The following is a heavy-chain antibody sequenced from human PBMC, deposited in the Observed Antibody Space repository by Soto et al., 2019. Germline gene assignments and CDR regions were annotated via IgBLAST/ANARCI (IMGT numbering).Heavy chain of an antibody. D-gene: IGHD4-17*01. CDR3: ARRYGGNFDY. Sequence: SETLSLTCSVSGGSISRKSYSWGWIRQPPGKGLEWIGTFYYSENTYYNPSLKSRVTISVDTSKNQFSLKLSSVTAADTAVYYCARRYGGNFDYWGQGTLVTVS. CDR1: GGSISRKSYS. V-gene: IGHV4-39*07. CDR2: FYYSENT. J-gene: IGHJ4*02.